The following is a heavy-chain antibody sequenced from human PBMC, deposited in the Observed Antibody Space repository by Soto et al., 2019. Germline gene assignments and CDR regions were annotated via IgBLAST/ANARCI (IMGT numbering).Heavy chain of an antibody. J-gene: IGHJ3*02. Sequence: SETLSLTCAVYGGSFSGYYWSWIRQPPGKGLEWIGEINHSGSTNYNPSLKSRVTISVDTSKDQFSLKLSSVTAADTAVYYCARGEITFFGVVIEHDAFYIWGQGKMVTVSS. CDR3: ARGEITFFGVVIEHDAFYI. CDR1: GGSFSGYY. V-gene: IGHV4-34*01. D-gene: IGHD3-3*01. CDR2: INHSGST.